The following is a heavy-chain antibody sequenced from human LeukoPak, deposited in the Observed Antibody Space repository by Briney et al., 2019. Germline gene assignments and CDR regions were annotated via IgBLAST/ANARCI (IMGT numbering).Heavy chain of an antibody. CDR2: IIPIFGTA. V-gene: IGHV1-69*05. D-gene: IGHD3-22*01. Sequence: SVKVSCKASGGTFSSYAISWVRQAPGQGLEWMGGIIPIFGTANYAQKFQGRVTITTDESTSTAYMELSSLRSEDTAVYYCARRGSYYNSSGYYYYYFDYWGQGTLVTVSS. CDR1: GGTFSSYA. CDR3: ARRGSYYNSSGYYYYYFDY. J-gene: IGHJ4*02.